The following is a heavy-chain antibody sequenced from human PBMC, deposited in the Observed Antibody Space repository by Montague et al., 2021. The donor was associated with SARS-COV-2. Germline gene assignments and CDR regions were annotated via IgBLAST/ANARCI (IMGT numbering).Heavy chain of an antibody. J-gene: IGHJ4*02. CDR3: ARVGNYLGVY. D-gene: IGHD3-10*01. Sequence: SETLSLTCTVSSDSVSSGKYFWTWIRQPPGKGLEWIGYIFYTGSANYNPSLKSRVTISVDTSNNQFSLKLKSMSAVDTAVYYCARVGNYLGVYWGQGILVTVSS. V-gene: IGHV4-61*01. CDR1: SDSVSSGKYF. CDR2: IFYTGSA.